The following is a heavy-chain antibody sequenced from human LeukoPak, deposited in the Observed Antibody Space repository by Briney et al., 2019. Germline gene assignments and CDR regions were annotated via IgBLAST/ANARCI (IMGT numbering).Heavy chain of an antibody. CDR1: GFTFTTYS. CDR3: AFSGYYSYYFDY. J-gene: IGHJ4*02. Sequence: NPGGSLRLSCAASGFTFTTYSMNWVRQAPGKGLEWVSAISSSSSYIYYADSVKGRFTISRDNAKNTLYLQMNSLRAEDTAVYYCAFSGYYSYYFDYWGQGTLVTVSS. CDR2: ISSSSSYI. V-gene: IGHV3-21*04. D-gene: IGHD3-22*01.